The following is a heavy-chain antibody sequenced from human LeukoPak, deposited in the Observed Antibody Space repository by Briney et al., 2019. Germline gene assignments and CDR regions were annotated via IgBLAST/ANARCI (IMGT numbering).Heavy chain of an antibody. V-gene: IGHV1-8*03. CDR2: MNPNSGST. CDR1: GYTFTSYD. CDR3: ARGNVLLWFGELSHFDY. J-gene: IGHJ4*02. Sequence: ASVKVSCKASGYTFTSYDINWVRRATGQGLEWMGWMNPNSGSTGYAQKFQGRVTITRNTSISTAYMELSSLRSEDTAVYYCARGNVLLWFGELSHFDYWGQGTLVTVSS. D-gene: IGHD3-10*01.